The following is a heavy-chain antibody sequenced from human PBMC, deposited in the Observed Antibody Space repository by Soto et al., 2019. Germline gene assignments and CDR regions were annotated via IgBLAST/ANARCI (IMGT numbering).Heavy chain of an antibody. D-gene: IGHD6-13*01. V-gene: IGHV1-18*01. CDR1: GYTFTSYG. CDR2: ISAYNGNT. CDR3: ARIAWGRGGLAAAGTGYFDY. Sequence: QVQLVQSGAEVKKPGASVKVSCKASGYTFTSYGISWVRQAPGQGLEWMGWISAYNGNTNYAQKLQGRVTMTTDTSTSTAYMELRSLRSDDTAVYYCARIAWGRGGLAAAGTGYFDYWGQGTLVTVSS. J-gene: IGHJ4*02.